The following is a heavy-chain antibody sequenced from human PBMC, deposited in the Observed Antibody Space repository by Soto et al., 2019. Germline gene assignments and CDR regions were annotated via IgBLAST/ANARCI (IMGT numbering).Heavy chain of an antibody. Sequence: QVQLVQSGAEVKKPGASVKVSCKASGYTFTSYGISWVRQAPGQGLEWMGWISAYNGNTNYAQKLQGRDTMTTDTSTSTAYMELRSLRSDDTAVYYCARDSDFWSGYYGNYYYYGMDVWGQGTTVTVSS. V-gene: IGHV1-18*04. D-gene: IGHD3-3*01. J-gene: IGHJ6*02. CDR3: ARDSDFWSGYYGNYYYYGMDV. CDR1: GYTFTSYG. CDR2: ISAYNGNT.